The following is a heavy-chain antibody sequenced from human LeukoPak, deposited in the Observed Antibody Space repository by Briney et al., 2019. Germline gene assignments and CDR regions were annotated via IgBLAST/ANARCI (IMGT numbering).Heavy chain of an antibody. CDR2: IYSGGST. V-gene: IGHV3-53*01. CDR3: ARDSDYYDSRGSLGAY. CDR1: GFTVSSNC. Sequence: AGGSLRLSCAASGFTVSSNCMSWVRQAPGKGLEWVSVIYSGGSTYYADSVKGRFTISRDSSKNTLYLQMNSLRAEDTAVYYCARDSDYYDSRGSLGAYWGQGTLVTVSS. D-gene: IGHD3-22*01. J-gene: IGHJ4*02.